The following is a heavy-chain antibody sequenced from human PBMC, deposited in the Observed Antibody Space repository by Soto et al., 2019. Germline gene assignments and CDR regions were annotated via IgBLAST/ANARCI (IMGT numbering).Heavy chain of an antibody. Sequence: SVKVSCKASGGTFSSYAISWVRQAPGQGLEWMGGIIPIFGTANYAQKFQGRVTITADESTSTAYMELSSLRSEDTAVYYCARGIAAACRRWFDPWGQGTLVTVSS. J-gene: IGHJ5*02. V-gene: IGHV1-69*13. CDR1: GGTFSSYA. D-gene: IGHD6-13*01. CDR2: IIPIFGTA. CDR3: ARGIAAACRRWFDP.